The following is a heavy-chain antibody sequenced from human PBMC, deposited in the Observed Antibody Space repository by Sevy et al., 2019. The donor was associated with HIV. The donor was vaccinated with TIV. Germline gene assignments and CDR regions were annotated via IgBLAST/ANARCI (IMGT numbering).Heavy chain of an antibody. CDR2: ISAYNGNT. CDR3: ARDRGDFWSGYYEGYFDY. V-gene: IGHV1-18*01. D-gene: IGHD3-3*01. J-gene: IGHJ4*02. Sequence: ASVKVSCKASGYTFTSYGISWVRQAPGQGLEWMGWISAYNGNTNYAQKLQGRVTMTTDTSTSTAYMELRSLRSDETAVYYCARDRGDFWSGYYEGYFDYWGQGTLVTVSS. CDR1: GYTFTSYG.